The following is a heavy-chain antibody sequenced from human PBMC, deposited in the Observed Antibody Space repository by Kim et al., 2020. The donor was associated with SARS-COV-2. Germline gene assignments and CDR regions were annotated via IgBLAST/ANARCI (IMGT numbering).Heavy chain of an antibody. CDR1: GFTFSSYW. V-gene: IGHV3-74*01. CDR2: INSDGSST. Sequence: GGSLRLSCAASGFTFSSYWMHWVRQAPGKGLVWVSRINSDGSSTSYADCVKGRFTISRDNAKNTLYLQMNSLRAEDTAVYYCARDGYIVGAHYYFDYWGQGTLVTVSS. J-gene: IGHJ4*02. D-gene: IGHD1-26*01. CDR3: ARDGYIVGAHYYFDY.